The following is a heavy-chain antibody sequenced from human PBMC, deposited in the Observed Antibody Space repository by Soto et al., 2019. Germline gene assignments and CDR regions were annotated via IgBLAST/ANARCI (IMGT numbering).Heavy chain of an antibody. V-gene: IGHV3-23*01. CDR1: GFTFSSYA. CDR2: ISGSGGST. D-gene: IGHD2-21*02. Sequence: EVQLLESGGGLVQPGGSLRLSCAASGFTFSSYAMSWVRQAPGKGLEWVSAISGSGGSTYYADSVKGRFTISRDNSKNTRYLQMNSRRAEDTAVYYCAKHIVVVTAIPPYYYYYYGMDVWGQGTTVTVSS. J-gene: IGHJ6*02. CDR3: AKHIVVVTAIPPYYYYYYGMDV.